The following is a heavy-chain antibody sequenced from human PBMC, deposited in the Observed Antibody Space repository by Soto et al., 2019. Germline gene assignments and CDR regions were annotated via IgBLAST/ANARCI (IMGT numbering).Heavy chain of an antibody. D-gene: IGHD3-10*01. CDR3: ARDYYGSGSPLTNYYYYGMDV. Sequence: PGGSLRLSCAASGFTLSSYGMHWVRQAPGKGLEWVAVIWYDGSNKYYADSVKGRFAISRDNSKNTLYLQMNSLRAEDTAVYYCARDYYGSGSPLTNYYYYGMDVWGQGTTVTVSS. CDR1: GFTLSSYG. CDR2: IWYDGSNK. V-gene: IGHV3-33*01. J-gene: IGHJ6*02.